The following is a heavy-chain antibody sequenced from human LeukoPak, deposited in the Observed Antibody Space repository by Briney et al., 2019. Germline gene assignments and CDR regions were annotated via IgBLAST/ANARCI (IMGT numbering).Heavy chain of an antibody. Sequence: PGGSLRLSCAASGFTLSSYGMHWVRQAPGKGLEWVAVISYDGSNKYYADSVKGRFTISRDNSKNTLYLQMNSLRAEDTAVYYCAKGDYYYYYGMDVWGQGTTVTVSS. CDR3: AKGDYYYYYGMDV. V-gene: IGHV3-30*18. CDR2: ISYDGSNK. CDR1: GFTLSSYG. J-gene: IGHJ6*02.